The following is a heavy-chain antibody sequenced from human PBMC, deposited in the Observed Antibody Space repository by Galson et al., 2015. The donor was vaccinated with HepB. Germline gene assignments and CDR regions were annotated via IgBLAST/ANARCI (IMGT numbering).Heavy chain of an antibody. D-gene: IGHD5-24*01. CDR3: ANGCCIPSCDNYFFLMAV. V-gene: IGHV3-23*01. CDR1: GLTFSNYG. CDR2: ISASGTYT. J-gene: IGHJ6*04. Sequence: SLRLSCAVSGLTFSNYGMSWVRQVPGKGLEWVSSISASGTYTFYADSVTGRFTISRDNSKNTVNLQMNSLRAEDTAVYYCANGCCIPSCDNYFFLMAVWGKGTSVAVSS.